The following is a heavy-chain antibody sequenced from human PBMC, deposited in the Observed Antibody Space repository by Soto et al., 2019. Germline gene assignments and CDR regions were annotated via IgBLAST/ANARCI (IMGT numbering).Heavy chain of an antibody. Sequence: GESLKISCKGSGYSFTSYKIAWVRQTPGKGLEWMGIIYPGDSVTRYSPSFQGQVTISADKSTSTAYLQWSSLKASDTAMYYCARHATYYDILSGYYFDYWGQGTLVTVYS. D-gene: IGHD3-9*01. J-gene: IGHJ4*02. CDR3: ARHATYYDILSGYYFDY. CDR2: IYPGDSVT. V-gene: IGHV5-51*01. CDR1: GYSFTSYK.